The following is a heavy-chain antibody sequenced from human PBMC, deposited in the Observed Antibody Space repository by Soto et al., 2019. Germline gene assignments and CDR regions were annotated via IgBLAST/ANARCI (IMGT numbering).Heavy chain of an antibody. Sequence: SETLSLTCSVSGGSISSGGYYSSWIRQHPGKGLEWIGYIYYSGSTYYNPSLKSRVTISVDTSKNQFSLKLSTVTAADTAVYYCARDPSERYCSGGSCYGMDVWGQGTTVTVSS. CDR1: GGSISSGGYY. J-gene: IGHJ6*02. V-gene: IGHV4-31*03. CDR3: ARDPSERYCSGGSCYGMDV. CDR2: IYYSGST. D-gene: IGHD2-15*01.